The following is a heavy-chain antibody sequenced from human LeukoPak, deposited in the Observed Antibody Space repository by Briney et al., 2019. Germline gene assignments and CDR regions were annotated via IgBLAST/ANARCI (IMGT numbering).Heavy chain of an antibody. CDR1: GFTFSSYW. D-gene: IGHD6-13*01. Sequence: GGSLRLSCAASGFTFSSYWMSWVRQAPGKGLEWVANIKQDGSEKYYVDSVKGRFTISRDNAKNSLYLQMNSLRAEDTAVYYCACEGIAALWYFDYWGQGTLVTVSS. V-gene: IGHV3-7*01. J-gene: IGHJ4*02. CDR2: IKQDGSEK. CDR3: ACEGIAALWYFDY.